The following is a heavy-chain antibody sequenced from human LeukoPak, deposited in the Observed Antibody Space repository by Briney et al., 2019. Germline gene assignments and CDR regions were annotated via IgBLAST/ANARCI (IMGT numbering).Heavy chain of an antibody. Sequence: PGGSLRLSCAASGFTFSDYYMSWIRQAPGKGLEWVSYINSSGSTIYYVDSVKGRFTISRDNAKNSLFLQMNSLRADDTAIYYCARDQSGYDFTARAFDYWGQGTLVTVSS. CDR2: INSSGSTI. CDR1: GFTFSDYY. V-gene: IGHV3-11*01. CDR3: ARDQSGYDFTARAFDY. J-gene: IGHJ4*02. D-gene: IGHD5-12*01.